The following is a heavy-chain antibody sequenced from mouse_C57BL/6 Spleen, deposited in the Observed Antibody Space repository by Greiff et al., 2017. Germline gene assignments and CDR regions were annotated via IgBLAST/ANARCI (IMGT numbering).Heavy chain of an antibody. CDR2: IYPGDGDT. J-gene: IGHJ2*01. Sequence: QVQLQQSGPELVKPGASVKISCKASGYAFSSSWMNWVKQRPGKGLEWIGRIYPGDGDTNYNGKFKGKATLTADKSSSTAYMQLSSLTSEDSAVYFCARGYYYGSSEYFDYWGQGTTLTVSS. D-gene: IGHD1-1*01. CDR1: GYAFSSSW. V-gene: IGHV1-82*01. CDR3: ARGYYYGSSEYFDY.